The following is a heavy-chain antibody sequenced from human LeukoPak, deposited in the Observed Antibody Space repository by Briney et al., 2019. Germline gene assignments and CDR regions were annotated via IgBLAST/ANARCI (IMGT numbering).Heavy chain of an antibody. Sequence: ASVKVSCKASGYTFTSYGITWVRQAPGQGLEWMGWISPYNGNTSYAQKFQGRVTMTTDTSTRTAYMELRSLRSDDTAVYYCARGLRGYYDTGGYTWDAFDVWGQGTMVTVSS. CDR2: ISPYNGNT. CDR1: GYTFTSYG. D-gene: IGHD3-22*01. CDR3: ARGLRGYYDTGGYTWDAFDV. J-gene: IGHJ3*01. V-gene: IGHV1-18*01.